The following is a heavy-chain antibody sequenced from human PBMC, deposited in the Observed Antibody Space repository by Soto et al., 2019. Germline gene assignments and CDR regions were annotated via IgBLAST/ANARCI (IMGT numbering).Heavy chain of an antibody. Sequence: QVQLQESGPGLVKPSETLSLTCTVSGGSVSSGSYYWSWIRQPPGKGLEWIGYIYYSGSTNYNPSLKSRVTISVATSKNQFSPKLSSVTAADTAVYSCARAGLGDGSDYWGQGTLVTVSS. V-gene: IGHV4-61*01. CDR1: GGSVSSGSYY. D-gene: IGHD1-26*01. CDR3: ARAGLGDGSDY. CDR2: IYYSGST. J-gene: IGHJ4*02.